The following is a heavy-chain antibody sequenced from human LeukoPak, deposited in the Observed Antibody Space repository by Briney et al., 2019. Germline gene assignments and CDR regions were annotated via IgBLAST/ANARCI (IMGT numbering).Heavy chain of an antibody. CDR2: IYISGST. CDR3: ARFAAYEGIVGATSGFDY. CDR1: GGSISSGSYY. Sequence: SETLSLTCTVSGGSISSGSYYWSWIRRPAGKGLEWIGRIYISGSTNYNPSLKSRVTISVDTSKNQFSLKLSSVTAADTAVYYCARFAAYEGIVGATSGFDYWGQGTLVTVSS. J-gene: IGHJ4*02. D-gene: IGHD1-26*01. V-gene: IGHV4-61*02.